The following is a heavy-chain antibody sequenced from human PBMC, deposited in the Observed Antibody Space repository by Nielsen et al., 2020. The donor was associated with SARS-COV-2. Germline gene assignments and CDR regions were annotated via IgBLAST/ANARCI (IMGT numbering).Heavy chain of an antibody. Sequence: SGPTLVKPTQTLTLTCTFSGFSLSTSGVGVGWIRQPPGKALEWLALIYWDDDKRYSPSLKSRLTITKDTSKNQVVLTMTNMDPVDTATYYCAHRRIDLTYYYDSSGYLWDWFDPWGQGTLVTVSS. CDR2: IYWDDDK. D-gene: IGHD3-22*01. CDR3: AHRRIDLTYYYDSSGYLWDWFDP. CDR1: GFSLSTSGVG. J-gene: IGHJ5*02. V-gene: IGHV2-5*02.